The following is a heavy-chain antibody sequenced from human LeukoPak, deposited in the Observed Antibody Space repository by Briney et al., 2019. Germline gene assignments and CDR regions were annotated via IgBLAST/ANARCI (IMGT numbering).Heavy chain of an antibody. Sequence: SETLSLTCTVSGGSISSGSYYWSWIRQPAGKGLEWIGRIYTSGSTNYNPSLKSRVTISVDTSKNQFSLKLSSVTAADTAVYYCAREVTYYDFWSGYQFDYWGQGTLVTVSS. CDR3: AREVTYYDFWSGYQFDY. CDR1: GGSISSGSYY. D-gene: IGHD3-3*01. CDR2: IYTSGST. J-gene: IGHJ4*02. V-gene: IGHV4-61*02.